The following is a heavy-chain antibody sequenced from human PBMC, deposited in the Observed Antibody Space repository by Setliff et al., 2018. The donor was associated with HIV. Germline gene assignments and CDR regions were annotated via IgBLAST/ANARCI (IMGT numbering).Heavy chain of an antibody. CDR1: DDSFSNYD. Sequence: PSETLSLTCVVSDDSFSNYDWTWIRQSPGKALEWIGYISSSGTTTYNPSLRSRVTISMETSNTRFSLWLRSATAADTATYFCARLGRAINDGGSSLRLDFWGQGMLVTVSS. D-gene: IGHD5-12*01. J-gene: IGHJ4*02. CDR3: ARLGRAINDGGSSLRLDF. V-gene: IGHV4-4*09. CDR2: ISSSGTT.